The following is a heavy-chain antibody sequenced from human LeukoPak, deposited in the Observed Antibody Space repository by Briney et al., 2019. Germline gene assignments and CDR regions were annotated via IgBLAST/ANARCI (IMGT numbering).Heavy chain of an antibody. V-gene: IGHV1-2*02. J-gene: IGHJ5*02. CDR1: GGTFSSYA. CDR3: ARANYNWFDP. Sequence: GASVKVSCKASGGTFSSYAISWVRQAPGQGLEWMGWINPNTGGTNYAQNFQGRVTMTRDTSLSTVYMELSRLRSDDTAVYFCARANYNWFDPWGQGTLVTVSS. CDR2: INPNTGGT.